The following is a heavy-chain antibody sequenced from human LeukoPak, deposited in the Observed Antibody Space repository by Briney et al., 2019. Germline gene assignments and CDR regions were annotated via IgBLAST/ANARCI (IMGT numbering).Heavy chain of an antibody. J-gene: IGHJ6*03. CDR2: IFHSGST. Sequence: SETLSLTCTVSGYSISSGYYWGWIRPPPGKGLEWIGSIFHSGSTYYNPSLKSRVTISVDTSKNQFSLKLSSVTAADTAVYYCARDSAYYYYMDVWGKGTTVTVSS. CDR1: GYSISSGYY. CDR3: ARDSAYYYYMDV. D-gene: IGHD3-10*01. V-gene: IGHV4-38-2*02.